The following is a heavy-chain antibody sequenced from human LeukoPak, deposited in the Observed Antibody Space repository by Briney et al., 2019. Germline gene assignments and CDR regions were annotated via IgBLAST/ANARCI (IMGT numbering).Heavy chain of an antibody. D-gene: IGHD3/OR15-3a*01. CDR1: GGSIRGYY. V-gene: IGHV4-59*01. Sequence: PSETLSLTCTVSGGSIRGYYWSWMRQPPGKGLEWIGYIYYSGSTNYNPSLKSRVTISVDTSKNQCSLKLSSVTAADTAIYYCARARSDLFDYWGQGTLVTVSS. CDR2: IYYSGST. CDR3: ARARSDLFDY. J-gene: IGHJ4*02.